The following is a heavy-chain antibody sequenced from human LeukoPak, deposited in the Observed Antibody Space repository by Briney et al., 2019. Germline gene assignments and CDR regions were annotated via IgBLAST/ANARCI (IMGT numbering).Heavy chain of an antibody. V-gene: IGHV1-69*05. Sequence: SVKVSCKASGGSFSNYAISWVRQAPGQGLEWMGGIIPILGSATYAQHFQGRVTITMDESTTTAYMELSSLRPEDTAVYYCATVLRYSSSWYSFDYWGQGTLVTVSS. J-gene: IGHJ4*02. CDR2: IIPILGSA. CDR3: ATVLRYSSSWYSFDY. CDR1: GGSFSNYA. D-gene: IGHD6-13*01.